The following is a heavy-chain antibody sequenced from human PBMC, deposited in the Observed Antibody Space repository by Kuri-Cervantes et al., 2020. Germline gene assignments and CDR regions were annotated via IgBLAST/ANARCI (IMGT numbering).Heavy chain of an antibody. CDR1: GGSFSGYY. J-gene: IGHJ4*02. CDR3: ARGVDQDYFDY. V-gene: IGHV4-34*01. CDR2: INHSGNT. Sequence: ESLKISCAVYGGSFSGYYWSWIRQPPGKGLEWIGEINHSGNTNYNPSLKSRVTVSVDKSKNQFSLKLSSVTAADTAVYYCARGVDQDYFDYWGQGTLVTVSS. D-gene: IGHD2-2*01.